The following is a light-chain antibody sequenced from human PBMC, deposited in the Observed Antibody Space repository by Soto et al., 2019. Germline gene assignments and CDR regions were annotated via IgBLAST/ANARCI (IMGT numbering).Light chain of an antibody. J-gene: IGLJ1*01. CDR2: VGTCGIVG. CDR1: SGYSNYK. Sequence: QPVLTQPPSASASLGASVTLTCTLSSGYSNYKVDWYQQRPGKGPRFVMRVGTCGIVGSKGDGIPDRFSVLGSGLNRYLTIKNIQEEDESDSHCVSDYGSCSNFVYVFGTWTKLTVL. CDR3: VSDYGSCSNFVYV. V-gene: IGLV9-49*01.